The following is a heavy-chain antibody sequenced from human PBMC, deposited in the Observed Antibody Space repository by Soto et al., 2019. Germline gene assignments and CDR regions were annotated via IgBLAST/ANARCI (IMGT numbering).Heavy chain of an antibody. V-gene: IGHV3-15*07. Sequence: EVQLVESGGGLVKPGGSLRLSCAASGFTFSNAWMNWVRQAPGKGLEWVGRIKSKTDGGKTDYAATVKGRFTISGDDSNTTLYLQMNSLKTDDTAVYYCTTTYNSSWYTPYYYYDYGMDVWGQGTTVTVSS. CDR2: IKSKTDGGKT. J-gene: IGHJ6*02. CDR3: TTTYNSSWYTPYYYYDYGMDV. D-gene: IGHD6-13*01. CDR1: GFTFSNAW.